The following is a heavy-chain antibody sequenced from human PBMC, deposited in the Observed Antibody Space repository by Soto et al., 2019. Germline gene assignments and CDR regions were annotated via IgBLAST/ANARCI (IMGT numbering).Heavy chain of an antibody. Sequence: SETLSLTCTVSGGSISSGGYSWSWIRQPPGKGLEWIGYIYYSGSTNYNPSLKSRVTISVDTSKNQFSLNLSSVTAADTAVYYCARGRVLGYCSGGSCYSLDYWGQGTLVTVSS. CDR2: IYYSGST. J-gene: IGHJ4*02. CDR3: ARGRVLGYCSGGSCYSLDY. V-gene: IGHV4-61*08. CDR1: GGSISSGGYS. D-gene: IGHD2-15*01.